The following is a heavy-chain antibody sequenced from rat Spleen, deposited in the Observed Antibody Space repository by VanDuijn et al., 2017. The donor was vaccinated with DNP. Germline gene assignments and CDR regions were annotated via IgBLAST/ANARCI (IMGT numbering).Heavy chain of an antibody. CDR3: ARGGRFYFDY. J-gene: IGHJ2*01. V-gene: IGHV5-31*01. CDR1: GFTFNKYW. CDR2: ITTSGDST. D-gene: IGHD1-11*01. Sequence: EVQLVESGGDLVQPGRSLKVSCVVSGFTFNKYWMTWIRQVPGKGLEWVASITTSGDSTYSPDSVKGRFTISRDNAKNTLYLQMNSLRSEDTATYYCARGGRFYFDYWGQGVMVTVSS.